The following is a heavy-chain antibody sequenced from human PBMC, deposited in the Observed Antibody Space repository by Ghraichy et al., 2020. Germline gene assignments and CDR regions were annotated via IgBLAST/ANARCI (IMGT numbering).Heavy chain of an antibody. V-gene: IGHV2-70*04. CDR3: ARTSGVGATALYFDY. J-gene: IGHJ4*02. CDR2: IDWDDDK. Sequence: SGPTLVKPTQTLTLTCTFSGFSLSTSAMRVSWIRQPPGKALEWLARIDWDDDKFYSTSLKTRLTISKDTSKNQVVLTMTNMDPVDTATYYCARTSGVGATALYFDYWGQGTLVTVSS. D-gene: IGHD1-26*01. CDR1: GFSLSTSAMR.